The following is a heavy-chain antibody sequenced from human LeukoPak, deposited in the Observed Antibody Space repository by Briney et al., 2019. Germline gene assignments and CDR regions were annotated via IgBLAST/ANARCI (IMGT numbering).Heavy chain of an antibody. CDR1: GGSISGYY. Sequence: SETLSLTCTVSGGSISGYYWSWIRQPPGKELEWIGFIFYTGSTNYNPSLKSRVTISVDTSKNQFSLSLSSVTAADTAVYSCARGGGYNTFDYWGQGTLVTVSS. CDR2: IFYTGST. CDR3: ARGGGYNTFDY. V-gene: IGHV4-59*01. D-gene: IGHD5-24*01. J-gene: IGHJ4*02.